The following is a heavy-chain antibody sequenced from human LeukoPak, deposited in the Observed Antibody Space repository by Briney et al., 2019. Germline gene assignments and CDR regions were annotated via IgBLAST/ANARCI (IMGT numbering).Heavy chain of an antibody. Sequence: SVTVSCKTTGGRFKSYGFSWVRQAPGQGLEWMGGIIPVFDRPNYAQKFEGRVTITADKSTNTTYMEISRLTSDDTAVYYCARDLHPRLTGFFDYWGQGTLVTVSS. D-gene: IGHD3-16*01. V-gene: IGHV1-69*06. CDR2: IIPVFDRP. CDR3: ARDLHPRLTGFFDY. J-gene: IGHJ4*02. CDR1: GGRFKSYG.